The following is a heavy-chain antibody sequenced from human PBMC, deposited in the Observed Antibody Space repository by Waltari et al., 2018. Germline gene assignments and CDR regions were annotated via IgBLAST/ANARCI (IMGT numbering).Heavy chain of an antibody. Sequence: QVHLVQSGAEVRKPGASVRVSCKTSGYNFSDHYIYWVRQAPGQGLEWMGWINPKSGATTPAQKYQGRVTMTTDTSTNTVYMELRRLTSDDTAVYYCARDLFPNFWSGYGFDFWGQGTKVTVSS. CDR1: GYNFSDHY. CDR3: ARDLFPNFWSGYGFDF. D-gene: IGHD3-3*01. V-gene: IGHV1-2*02. J-gene: IGHJ3*01. CDR2: INPKSGAT.